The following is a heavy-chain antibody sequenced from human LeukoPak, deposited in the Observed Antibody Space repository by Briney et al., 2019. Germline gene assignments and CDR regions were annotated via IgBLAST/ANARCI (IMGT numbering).Heavy chain of an antibody. CDR2: ISGSGGST. D-gene: IGHD3-10*01. V-gene: IGHV3-23*01. Sequence: PGGSLRPSCAASGFTFSSYAMSWVRQAPGKGLEWVSAISGSGGSTYYADSVKGRFTISRDNSKKTLYLQMNSLRAEDTAVYYCARDRAQTAFWFGERGDGFDIWGQGTMVTVSS. CDR1: GFTFSSYA. J-gene: IGHJ3*02. CDR3: ARDRAQTAFWFGERGDGFDI.